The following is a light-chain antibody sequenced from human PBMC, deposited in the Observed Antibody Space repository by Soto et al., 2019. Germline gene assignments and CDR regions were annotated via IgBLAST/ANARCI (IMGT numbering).Light chain of an antibody. CDR2: DAS. CDR1: QSVSSN. V-gene: IGKV3-11*01. Sequence: EIVMTQSPATLSVSPWERATLSCRASQSVSSNLAWYQQKPGQAPRLLIYDASNRATGIPARFSGSGYGTDFTLTISSLEPEDFAVYYCQQRSNWPTFGQGTRLEI. J-gene: IGKJ5*01. CDR3: QQRSNWPT.